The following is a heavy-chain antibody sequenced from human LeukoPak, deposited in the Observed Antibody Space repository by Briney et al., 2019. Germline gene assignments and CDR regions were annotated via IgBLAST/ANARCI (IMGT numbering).Heavy chain of an antibody. CDR3: ARDPALRVYAIGDFDY. CDR2: ISSSSSYI. Sequence: GGSLRLSCAASGFTFSTYRMSWVRQAPGKGLEWVSSISSSSSYIYYADSVKGRFTISRDNSKNTLYLQMNSLRAEDTAVYYCARDPALRVYAIGDFDYWGKGTLVTVSS. V-gene: IGHV3-21*01. J-gene: IGHJ4*02. CDR1: GFTFSTYR. D-gene: IGHD2-8*01.